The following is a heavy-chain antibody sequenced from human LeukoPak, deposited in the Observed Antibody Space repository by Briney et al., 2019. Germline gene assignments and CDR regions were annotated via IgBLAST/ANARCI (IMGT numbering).Heavy chain of an antibody. CDR3: ANAVGSRITMVRESQRAYGMDV. V-gene: IGHV3-53*01. CDR2: VYSGGST. CDR1: GFTVSSNY. J-gene: IGHJ6*02. Sequence: GGSLRLSCAASGFTVSSNYMSWVRQAPGKGLEWVSVVYSGGSTYYADSVKGRFTISRDNSKNTLYLQMNSLRAEDTAVYYCANAVGSRITMVRESQRAYGMDVWGQGTTVTVSS. D-gene: IGHD3-10*01.